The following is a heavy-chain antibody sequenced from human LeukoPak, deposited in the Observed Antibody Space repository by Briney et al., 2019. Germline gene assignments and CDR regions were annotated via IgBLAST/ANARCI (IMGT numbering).Heavy chain of an antibody. CDR1: GGTFSNYA. J-gene: IGHJ5*02. V-gene: IGHV1-69*13. CDR2: IIPSFGTA. Sequence: GASVKVSCEASGGTFSNYAISWMRQDPGQGPEWMGGIIPSFGTANYAQKFEGRVNITADESTNIAYMELRSMRSEDAAVYYCAKGGYCSGGTCYIRGFDPWGQGTLVTVSS. D-gene: IGHD2-15*01. CDR3: AKGGYCSGGTCYIRGFDP.